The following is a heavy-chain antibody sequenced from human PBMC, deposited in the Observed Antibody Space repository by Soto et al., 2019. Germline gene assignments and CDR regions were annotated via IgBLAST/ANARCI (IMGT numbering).Heavy chain of an antibody. CDR2: IIPIFGTA. CDR1: GGTFSSYA. Sequence: SLKVSCKASGGTFSSYAISWVRQAPRQGLEWMGGIIPIFGTANYAQKFQGRVTITADKSTSTAYMELSSLRSEDTAVYYCAAGATTWNYYGMDVWGQGTTVTVSS. CDR3: AAGATTWNYYGMDV. D-gene: IGHD5-12*01. J-gene: IGHJ6*02. V-gene: IGHV1-69*06.